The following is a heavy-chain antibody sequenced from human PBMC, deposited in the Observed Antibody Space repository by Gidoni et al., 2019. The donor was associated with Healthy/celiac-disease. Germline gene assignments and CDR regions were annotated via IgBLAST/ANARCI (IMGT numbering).Heavy chain of an antibody. Sequence: QLQLQESGPGLVKPSETLSVTCNVSGGSISSRSDYWGGIRQPPGKGLEWIGSIYSSGSTYYNPSRKSRVTISVDTSQNQFSPKLSSVTAADTAVYYCAREGQRNYDFWSCLGVVRWYGMDVWGQGTTVTVSS. D-gene: IGHD3-3*01. J-gene: IGHJ6*02. CDR1: GGSISSRSDY. CDR2: IYSSGST. CDR3: AREGQRNYDFWSCLGVVRWYGMDV. V-gene: IGHV4-39*07.